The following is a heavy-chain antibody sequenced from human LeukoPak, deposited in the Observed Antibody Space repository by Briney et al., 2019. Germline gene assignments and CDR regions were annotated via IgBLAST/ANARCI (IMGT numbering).Heavy chain of an antibody. J-gene: IGHJ5*02. CDR3: ARGGLPDIVVVPAAILWFDP. V-gene: IGHV1-2*02. CDR1: GYTFTGYY. D-gene: IGHD2-2*02. Sequence: ASVKVSCXASGYTFTGYYMHWVRQAPGQGLEWMGWINPNSGGTNYAQKFQGRVTMTRDTSISTAYMELSRLRSDDTAVYYCARGGLPDIVVVPAAILWFDPWGQGTLVTVSS. CDR2: INPNSGGT.